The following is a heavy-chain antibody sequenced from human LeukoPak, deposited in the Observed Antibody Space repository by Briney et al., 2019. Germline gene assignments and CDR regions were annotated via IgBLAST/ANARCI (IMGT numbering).Heavy chain of an antibody. CDR1: GFTFSNYG. CDR2: IRFDGSNK. J-gene: IGHJ4*02. D-gene: IGHD5-18*01. CDR3: AKDMRGYSYGGLDY. V-gene: IGHV3-30*02. Sequence: PGGSLRLSCAASGFTFSNYGMHWVRQAPGKGLEWVAFIRFDGSNKYYADSVKGRFTISRDNAKNSLYLQMNSLRAEDTALYYCAKDMRGYSYGGLDYWGQGTLVTVSS.